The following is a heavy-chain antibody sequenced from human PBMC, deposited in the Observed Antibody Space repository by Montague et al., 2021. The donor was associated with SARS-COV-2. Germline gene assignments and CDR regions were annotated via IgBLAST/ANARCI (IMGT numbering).Heavy chain of an antibody. D-gene: IGHD1-14*01. J-gene: IGHJ4*02. CDR1: GFTFDDYA. CDR3: ASQANHFAEVY. Sequence: SLRLSCAASGFTFDDYAMHWVRQPPGKGLEWVSRISWNRGSIGYADSVKGRFTISRDNVKNSLLLEMSSLGVDDTAFYYCASQANHFAEVYWGRGTLVTVSS. V-gene: IGHV3-9*01. CDR2: ISWNRGSI.